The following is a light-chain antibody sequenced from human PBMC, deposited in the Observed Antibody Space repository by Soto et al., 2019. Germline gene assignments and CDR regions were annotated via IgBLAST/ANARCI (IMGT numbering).Light chain of an antibody. CDR1: QSVSSSY. J-gene: IGKJ4*01. Sequence: EIVLTQSPGTLSLSPGERATLSCRASQSVSSSYLAWYQQKPGQAPRLLIYATSSRATGIPDRFSGSGSGTDFTLTINKLEPEDFAVYYCQQYGSSVTFGRGTKVDIK. CDR3: QQYGSSVT. V-gene: IGKV3-20*01. CDR2: ATS.